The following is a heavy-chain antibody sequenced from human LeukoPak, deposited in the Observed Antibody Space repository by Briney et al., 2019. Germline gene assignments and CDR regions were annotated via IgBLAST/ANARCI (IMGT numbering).Heavy chain of an antibody. Sequence: SETLSLTCTVSGGSISSGGYYWRWLRQPAGRGLEWIGRIYTSGSTNYNPSLKSRVTISVDTSKNQFSLKLSSVTAADTAVYYCASEVVGFPGAFDIWGQGTMVTVSS. V-gene: IGHV4-61*02. D-gene: IGHD1-26*01. CDR2: IYTSGST. J-gene: IGHJ3*02. CDR3: ASEVVGFPGAFDI. CDR1: GGSISSGGYY.